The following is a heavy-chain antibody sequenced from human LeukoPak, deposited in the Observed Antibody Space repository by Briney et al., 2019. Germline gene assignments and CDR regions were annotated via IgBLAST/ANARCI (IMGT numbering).Heavy chain of an antibody. CDR3: ARDQGFRGSYGGWFDP. V-gene: IGHV3-66*01. CDR2: IYSGGST. CDR1: GFTVSSNY. J-gene: IGHJ5*02. D-gene: IGHD1-26*01. Sequence: GGSLRLSCAASGFTVSSNYMSWVRQAPGKGLEWVSVIYSGGSTYYADSVKGRFTISRDNSKNTLYLQMNSLRAEDTAVYYCARDQGFRGSYGGWFDPWGQGTLVTVSS.